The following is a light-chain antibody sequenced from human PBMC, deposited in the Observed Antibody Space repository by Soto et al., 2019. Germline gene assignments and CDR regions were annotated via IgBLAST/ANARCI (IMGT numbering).Light chain of an antibody. CDR3: CSYAESNTVV. V-gene: IGLV2-23*01. CDR1: SRDVGSYDL. J-gene: IGLJ2*01. CDR2: EGS. Sequence: QSALTQPASVSGSPGQSITISCTGTSRDVGSYDLVSWYRQHPGKAPKVMIYEGSKRPSGVSNRFSGSKSGNTASLTISGLQAEDEADYYCCSYAESNTVVFGGGTKLTVL.